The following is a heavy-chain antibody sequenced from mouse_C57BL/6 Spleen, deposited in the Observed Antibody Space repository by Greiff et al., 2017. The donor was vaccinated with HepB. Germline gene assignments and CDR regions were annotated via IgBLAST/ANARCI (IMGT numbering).Heavy chain of an antibody. CDR3: ADAFMDY. J-gene: IGHJ4*01. CDR1: GYAFSSSW. CDR2: IYPGDGDT. Sequence: QVQLQQSGPELVKPGASVKISCKASGYAFSSSWMNWVKQRPGKGLEWIGRIYPGDGDTNYNGNFKGKATLTADNSSSTAYMQLSSLTSEDSAVYFCADAFMDYWGQGTSVTVSS. V-gene: IGHV1-82*01.